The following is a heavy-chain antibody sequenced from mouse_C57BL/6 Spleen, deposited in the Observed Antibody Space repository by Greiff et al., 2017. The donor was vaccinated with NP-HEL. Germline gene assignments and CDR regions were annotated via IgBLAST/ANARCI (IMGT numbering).Heavy chain of an antibody. D-gene: IGHD3-2*02. J-gene: IGHJ3*01. Sequence: DVQLQESGPGLVKPSQSLSLTCSVTGYSITSGYYWNWIRQFPGNKLEWMGYISYDGSNKYNPSLKNRISITRDTSKNQFFLKLNSVTTEDTSTYYGSRDSSGYGGVAYWGQGTLVTVSA. CDR1: GYSITSGYY. CDR2: ISYDGSN. V-gene: IGHV3-6*01. CDR3: SRDSSGYGGVAY.